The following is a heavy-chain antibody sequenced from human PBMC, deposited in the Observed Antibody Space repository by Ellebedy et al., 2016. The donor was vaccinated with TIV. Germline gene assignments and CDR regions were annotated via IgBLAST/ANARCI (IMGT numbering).Heavy chain of an antibody. D-gene: IGHD3-10*01. Sequence: GGSLRLXXAASGFTFSSSIMHWVRQAPGKGLEGVALLWNDGTPKYYADSVKGRFTISRDNAKKALFLQMNSLRAEDTAVYYCARDASDYYVLGRNSYFCHFMDVWGKGATVTVAS. CDR3: ARDASDYYVLGRNSYFCHFMDV. CDR1: GFTFSSSI. CDR2: LWNDGTPK. V-gene: IGHV3-33*01. J-gene: IGHJ6*03.